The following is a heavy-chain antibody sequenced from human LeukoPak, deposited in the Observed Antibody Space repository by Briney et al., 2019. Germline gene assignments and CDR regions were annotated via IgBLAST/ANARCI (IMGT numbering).Heavy chain of an antibody. J-gene: IGHJ4*02. CDR1: GGSISSYY. CDR2: IYYSGST. Sequence: SETLSLTCTVSGGSISSYYWSWIRQPPGKGLEWIGYIYYSGSTNYNPSLKSRVTISVDTSKNQFSLKLSSVTAADTAVYYCASPKDYYDSSGYGYWGQGTLVTVSS. D-gene: IGHD3-22*01. V-gene: IGHV4-59*01. CDR3: ASPKDYYDSSGYGY.